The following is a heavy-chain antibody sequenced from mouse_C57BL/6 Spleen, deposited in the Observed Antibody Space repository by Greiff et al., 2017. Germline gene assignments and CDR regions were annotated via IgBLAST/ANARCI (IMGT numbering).Heavy chain of an antibody. J-gene: IGHJ2*01. CDR2: IDPSDSYT. CDR3: ARPRGSSGDYFDY. Sequence: VQLQQPGAELVKPGASVKLSCKASGYTFTSYWMQWVKQRPGQGLEWIGEIDPSDSYTNYNQKFKGKATLTVDTSSSTAYMQLSSLTSEDSAVYYCARPRGSSGDYFDYWGQGTTLTVSS. D-gene: IGHD1-1*01. V-gene: IGHV1-50*01. CDR1: GYTFTSYW.